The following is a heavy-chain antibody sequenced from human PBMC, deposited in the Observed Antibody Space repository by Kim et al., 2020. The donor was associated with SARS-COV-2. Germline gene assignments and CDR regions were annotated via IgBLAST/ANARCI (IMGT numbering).Heavy chain of an antibody. CDR3: ARVRIEDTVALYYYGMDV. J-gene: IGHJ6*02. Sequence: GGSLRLSCAASGFTVSSNYMSWVRQAPGKGLEWVSVIYSGGSTYYADSVKGRFTISRDNSKNTLYLQMNSLRAEDTAVYYCARVRIEDTVALYYYGMDVWGQGTTVTVSS. CDR2: IYSGGST. D-gene: IGHD4-4*01. CDR1: GFTVSSNY. V-gene: IGHV3-53*01.